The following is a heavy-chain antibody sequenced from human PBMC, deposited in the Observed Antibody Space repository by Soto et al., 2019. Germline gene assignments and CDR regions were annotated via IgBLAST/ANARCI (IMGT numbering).Heavy chain of an antibody. V-gene: IGHV4-31*03. Sequence: SETLSLTCTVSGGSISSGGYYWSWIRQHPGKGLEWIGYIYYSGSTYYNPSLKSRVTISVDTSKNQFSLKLSSVTAADTAVYYCARHKVSGSNRYFDYWGQGTLVTVSS. D-gene: IGHD1-20*01. CDR3: ARHKVSGSNRYFDY. CDR1: GGSISSGGYY. J-gene: IGHJ4*02. CDR2: IYYSGST.